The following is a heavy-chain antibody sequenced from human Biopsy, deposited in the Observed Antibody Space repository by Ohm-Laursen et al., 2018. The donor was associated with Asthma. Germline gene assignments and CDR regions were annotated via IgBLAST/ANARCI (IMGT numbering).Heavy chain of an antibody. V-gene: IGHV3-53*01. CDR2: IYSRGTS. Sequence: SLRLSCTASGFTVRRDHMFWVRQAPGKGLEWVSVIYSRGTSHTADSVRGRFTISRDFSKNTLHLQMHSLRVEDTAVYYCARGDSSGWSHYYFDYWGQGTLVTVSS. CDR3: ARGDSSGWSHYYFDY. J-gene: IGHJ4*02. CDR1: GFTVRRDH. D-gene: IGHD6-19*01.